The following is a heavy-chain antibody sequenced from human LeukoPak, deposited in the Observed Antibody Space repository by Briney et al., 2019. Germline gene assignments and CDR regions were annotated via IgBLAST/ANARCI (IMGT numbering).Heavy chain of an antibody. D-gene: IGHD7-27*01. CDR2: ISYSDDTT. J-gene: IGHJ4*02. Sequence: SGGSLRLSCAASGFTFNTYAMNWVRQAPGKGLEWVSTISYSDDTTYYADSVKGRFIISKDNSKNTLYLQMSSLRAEDTAVYFCVRRAFNWGAFDLWGQGTLVTVSS. V-gene: IGHV3-23*01. CDR3: VRRAFNWGAFDL. CDR1: GFTFNTYA.